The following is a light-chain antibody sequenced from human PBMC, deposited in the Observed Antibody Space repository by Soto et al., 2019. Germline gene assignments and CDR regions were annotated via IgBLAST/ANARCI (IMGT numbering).Light chain of an antibody. Sequence: ENVFTQSPGTLSFSPGEKATLSCRASQSVSSSYLAWYQQKPGQAPRLLIYGASSRATGIPDRFSGSGSGTDFTLTISRLEPEDFAVYYCQQYGSSQTFGQGTKVDIK. V-gene: IGKV3-20*01. J-gene: IGKJ1*01. CDR1: QSVSSSY. CDR2: GAS. CDR3: QQYGSSQT.